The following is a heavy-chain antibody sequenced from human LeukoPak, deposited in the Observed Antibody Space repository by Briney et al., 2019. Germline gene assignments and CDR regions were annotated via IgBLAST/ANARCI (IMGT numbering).Heavy chain of an antibody. D-gene: IGHD1-1*01. J-gene: IGHJ4*02. CDR3: ARAGQYNWNDEKDY. V-gene: IGHV3-20*04. Sequence: GGSLRLSCAAYGFTFHDYGMSWVRQAPGKGLEWFSGIDRIGGSIGYADSVKGRCTISRDNAKNSLYPQMNSLRAEDTALYYCARAGQYNWNDEKDYWGQGTLVTVSS. CDR1: GFTFHDYG. CDR2: IDRIGGSI.